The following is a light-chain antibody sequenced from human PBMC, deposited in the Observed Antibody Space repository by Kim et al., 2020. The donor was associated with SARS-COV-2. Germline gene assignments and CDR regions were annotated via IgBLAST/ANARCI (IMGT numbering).Light chain of an antibody. CDR1: SLRSYY. V-gene: IGLV3-19*01. Sequence: SSELTQDPAVSVALGQTVRITCQGDSLRSYYATSYQQKPGQATILVIYGKNNRPSGIPDRFSGSSSGNTASLTLTGTQAGDEADYYCNSRDSNNNVLFGGGTQLTVL. CDR3: NSRDSNNNVL. CDR2: GKN. J-gene: IGLJ2*01.